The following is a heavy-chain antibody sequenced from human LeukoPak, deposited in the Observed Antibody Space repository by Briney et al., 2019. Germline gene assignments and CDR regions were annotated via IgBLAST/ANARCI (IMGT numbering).Heavy chain of an antibody. D-gene: IGHD6-13*01. V-gene: IGHV3-15*01. CDR2: IKSKTDGGTT. CDR3: AKLGSSIAAAGTVDY. J-gene: IGHJ4*02. Sequence: GGSLRLSCAASGFTFSNAWMSWVRQAPGKGLEWVGRIKSKTDGGTTDYAAPVKGRFTISRDDSKNTLYLQMNSLKTEDTAVYYCAKLGSSIAAAGTVDYWGQGTLVTVSS. CDR1: GFTFSNAW.